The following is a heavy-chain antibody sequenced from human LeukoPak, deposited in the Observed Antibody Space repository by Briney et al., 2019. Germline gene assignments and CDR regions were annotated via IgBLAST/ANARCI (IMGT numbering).Heavy chain of an antibody. CDR3: ARDWGTSSLYLVN. J-gene: IGHJ4*02. CDR1: GFTFSTNG. CDR2: IQNDGNNK. D-gene: IGHD6-6*01. V-gene: IGHV3-30*02. Sequence: GGSLRLSCAASGFTFSTNGMHRVRQAPGKGLECVAFIQNDGNNKKYADSVKGRFTISRDNSKNTLYLQMNSLRAEDTAVYYCARDWGTSSLYLVNWGQGTLVTVSS.